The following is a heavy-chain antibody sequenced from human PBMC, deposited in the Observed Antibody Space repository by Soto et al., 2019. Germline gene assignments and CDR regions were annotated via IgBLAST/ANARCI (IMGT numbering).Heavy chain of an antibody. CDR2: VSGDGRST. D-gene: IGHD2-8*01. J-gene: IGHJ4*02. Sequence: LRLSCAASGFTFSSYWMHWVRQPPGKGLVWVSRVSGDGRSTNYADFVKGRFTISRDNAKNTVYLQMSSLRAEDTAVYYCARRDRNGGYCDYWGQGILVTVSS. V-gene: IGHV3-74*01. CDR1: GFTFSSYW. CDR3: ARRDRNGGYCDY.